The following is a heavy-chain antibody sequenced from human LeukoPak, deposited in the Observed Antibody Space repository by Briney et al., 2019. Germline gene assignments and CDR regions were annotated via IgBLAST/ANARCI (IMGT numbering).Heavy chain of an antibody. CDR1: GFTFSSYA. CDR3: AKDRRCSGGSCYSWVS. J-gene: IGHJ4*02. V-gene: IGHV3-23*01. D-gene: IGHD2-15*01. Sequence: PGGSLRLPCAASGFTFSSYAMSWVRQAPGKGLEWVSAISGSGGSTYYADSVKGRFTISRDNSKNTLYLQMNSLRAEDTAVYYCAKDRRCSGGSCYSWVSWGQGTLVTVSS. CDR2: ISGSGGST.